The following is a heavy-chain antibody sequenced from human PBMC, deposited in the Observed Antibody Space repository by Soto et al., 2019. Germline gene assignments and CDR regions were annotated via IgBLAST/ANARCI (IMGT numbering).Heavy chain of an antibody. D-gene: IGHD3-9*01. Sequence: EVQLLESGGGLVQPGGSLRLSCAASGFTFSSYAMSWVRQAPGKGLEWVSAISGSGGSTYYADSVKGRFPISRDNSKNTLYLHMNSLRAEDTAVYYCAKTQYYDILPGAPSDYWGQGTLVTVSS. CDR1: GFTFSSYA. CDR2: ISGSGGST. J-gene: IGHJ4*02. CDR3: AKTQYYDILPGAPSDY. V-gene: IGHV3-23*01.